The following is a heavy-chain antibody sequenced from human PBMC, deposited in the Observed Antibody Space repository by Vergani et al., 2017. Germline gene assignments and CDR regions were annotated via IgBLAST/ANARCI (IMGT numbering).Heavy chain of an antibody. CDR1: GFTFDDYA. CDR2: ISWDGGST. Sequence: EVQLVESGGVVVQPGGSLRLSCAASGFTFDDYAMHWVRQAPGKGLEWVSLISWDGGSTYYADSVKGRFTISRDNSKNSLYLQMNSLRAEDTAVYYCARDLLPGTLLLLAYWGQGTLISVSS. J-gene: IGHJ4*02. CDR3: ARDLLPGTLLLLAY. D-gene: IGHD1-7*01. V-gene: IGHV3-43D*04.